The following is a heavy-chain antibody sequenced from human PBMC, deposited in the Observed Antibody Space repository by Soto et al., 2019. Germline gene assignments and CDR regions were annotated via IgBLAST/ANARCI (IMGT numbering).Heavy chain of an antibody. J-gene: IGHJ2*01. V-gene: IGHV3-30*04. CDR3: VFEAEDGIRGCPPVSAFLLTRSSDL. D-gene: IGHD3-3*01. CDR2: ISWDRSTK. Sequence: PGKGLEWVAGISWDRSTKGYADSVKGRFTISRDNAKNSLYLQMNSLSAEDTAVYYCVFEAEDGIRGCPPVSAFLLTRSSDL.